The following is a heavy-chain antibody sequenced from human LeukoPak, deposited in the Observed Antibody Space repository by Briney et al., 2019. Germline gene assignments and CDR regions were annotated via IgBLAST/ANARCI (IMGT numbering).Heavy chain of an antibody. V-gene: IGHV3-49*04. CDR1: GFTFGDHA. D-gene: IGHD1-1*01. CDR3: ARGPIQLWIHNAMDV. CDR2: IRSRAYRGTT. Sequence: GRSLRLSCTGSGFTFGDHAMSWVRQAPGKGLEWVGFIRSRAYRGTTEYAASVKGRFTISRDDSASIAYLQMNSLKTEDTAVYYCARGPIQLWIHNAMDVWGQGTTVTVSS. J-gene: IGHJ6*02.